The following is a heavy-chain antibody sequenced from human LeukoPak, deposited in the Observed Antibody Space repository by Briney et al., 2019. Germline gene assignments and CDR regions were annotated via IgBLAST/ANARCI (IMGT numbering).Heavy chain of an antibody. J-gene: IGHJ4*02. CDR3: ARRGRIAAAGYFDY. CDR1: GGSFSGYY. CDR2: INHSGST. Sequence: SETLSLTCAVYGGSFSGYYWSWISHPPGKGLELIGEINHSGSTNYNPSLKSRVTISVDTSKNQFSLKLSSVTAADTAVYYCARRGRIAAAGYFDYWGQGTLVTVSS. V-gene: IGHV4-34*01. D-gene: IGHD6-13*01.